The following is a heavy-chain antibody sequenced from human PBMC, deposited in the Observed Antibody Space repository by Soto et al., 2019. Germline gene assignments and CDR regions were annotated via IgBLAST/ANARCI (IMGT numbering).Heavy chain of an antibody. D-gene: IGHD3-10*01. CDR1: GGSFSGYY. CDR2: INHSGST. CDR3: ARVSGIYYYGMDV. Sequence: PSETLSLTCAVYGGSFSGYYWSWIRQPPGKGLERIGDINHSGSTNYNPSLKSRVTISVDMSKSQFSLKLSSVTAADTAVYYCARVSGIYYYGMDVWGQGTTVTAP. V-gene: IGHV4-34*01. J-gene: IGHJ6*02.